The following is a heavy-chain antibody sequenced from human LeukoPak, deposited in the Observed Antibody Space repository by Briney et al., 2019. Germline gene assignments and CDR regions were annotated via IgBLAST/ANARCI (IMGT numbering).Heavy chain of an antibody. CDR1: GDSVSSNTAA. J-gene: IGHJ4*02. V-gene: IGHV6-1*01. D-gene: IGHD3-10*01. Sequence: SQTLSLTCAISGDSVSSNTAAWYWIRQSPSRGLEWLGRTYYRSKWSYQYAVSVGSRITINADTSKNHFSLQLNSVTPDDTAVYYCARDPSGDQGLDSWGQGTLVTVS. CDR3: ARDPSGDQGLDS. CDR2: TYYRSKWSY.